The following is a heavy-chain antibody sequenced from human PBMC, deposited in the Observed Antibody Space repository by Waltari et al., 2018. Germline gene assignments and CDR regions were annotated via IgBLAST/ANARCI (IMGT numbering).Heavy chain of an antibody. D-gene: IGHD6-19*01. CDR1: GASLSDYF. V-gene: IGHV4-34*02. Sequence: QVQLQQWGATLLKPSETLSLTCAVYGASLSDYFWTWIRQSPGKGLEWIGENSLKDVTYYNPSLESRVSVNLDTSKNQFDRRLESVTAADTAIYYCARAPRDKWLGRYSGEYFHHWGPGTLVSVSA. CDR3: ARAPRDKWLGRYSGEYFHH. CDR2: NSLKDVT. J-gene: IGHJ1*01.